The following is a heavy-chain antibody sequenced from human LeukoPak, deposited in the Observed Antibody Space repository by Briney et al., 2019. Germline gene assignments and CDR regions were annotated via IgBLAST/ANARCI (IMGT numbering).Heavy chain of an antibody. Sequence: GGSLRLSCAACGFTFSSYSMNWVRQAPGKGLEWVSYISSSSSTIYYADSVKGRFTISRDNAKNSLYLQMNSLRAEDTAVYYCARDPPYYYDSSGYYDYFDYWGQGTLVTVSS. V-gene: IGHV3-48*01. CDR1: GFTFSSYS. D-gene: IGHD3-22*01. J-gene: IGHJ4*02. CDR3: ARDPPYYYDSSGYYDYFDY. CDR2: ISSSSSTI.